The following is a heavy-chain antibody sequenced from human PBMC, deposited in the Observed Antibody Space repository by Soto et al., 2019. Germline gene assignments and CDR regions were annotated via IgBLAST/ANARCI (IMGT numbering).Heavy chain of an antibody. Sequence: VGSLRLSCAASGFTFSSYEMNWVRQAPGKGLEWVSYISSSGSTIYYADSVKGRFTISRDNAKNSLYLQMNSLRAEDTAVYYCARVRENLYYYYGMDVWGQGTTVTVSS. CDR3: ARVRENLYYYYGMDV. J-gene: IGHJ6*02. CDR1: GFTFSSYE. CDR2: ISSSGSTI. V-gene: IGHV3-48*03. D-gene: IGHD1-26*01.